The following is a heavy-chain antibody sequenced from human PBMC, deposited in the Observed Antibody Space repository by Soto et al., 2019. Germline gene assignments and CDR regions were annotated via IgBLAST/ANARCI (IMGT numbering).Heavy chain of an antibody. CDR2: INPSGGST. CDR1: GYTFTTYY. D-gene: IGHD6-19*01. J-gene: IGHJ4*02. Sequence: QVQLVESGAEVREPGASVKVSCRASGYTFTTYYIHWVRQAPGQGLEWVGIINPSGGSTSYAQRFQCRVTMTRDTSTSTVYMELSSLTSEDTAVYYCARDRGIAVAAGAIDYWGQGTLVTVSS. V-gene: IGHV1-46*01. CDR3: ARDRGIAVAAGAIDY.